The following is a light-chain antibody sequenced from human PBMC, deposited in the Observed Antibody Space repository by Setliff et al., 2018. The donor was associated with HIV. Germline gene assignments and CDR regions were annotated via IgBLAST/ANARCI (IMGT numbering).Light chain of an antibody. CDR2: DVT. Sequence: QSVLTQPRSVSGSPGQSVTISCTGTSSDVGGYNYVSWFQHHPGKAPKLMIYDVTKRPSGVPDRFSGSKSGNTASLTISGLQAEDEADYYCCSYLSTNSYVFGTGTKVTVL. CDR3: CSYLSTNSYV. CDR1: SSDVGGYNY. V-gene: IGLV2-11*01. J-gene: IGLJ1*01.